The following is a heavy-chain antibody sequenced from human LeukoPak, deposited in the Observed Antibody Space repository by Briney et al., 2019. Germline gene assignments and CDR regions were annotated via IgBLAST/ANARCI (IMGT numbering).Heavy chain of an antibody. D-gene: IGHD3-3*01. CDR2: IKHDGSEE. Sequence: GGSLRLSCAASGFIFTNYFMSWVRQAPGKGLEWVASIKHDGSEEYYVDSVRGRFTISRDNTMNSLYLQMSSLRAEDTAVYYCATDRGWRTSGYYLYYFEYWGQGTLVTYSS. J-gene: IGHJ4*02. V-gene: IGHV3-7*01. CDR1: GFIFTNYF. CDR3: ATDRGWRTSGYYLYYFEY.